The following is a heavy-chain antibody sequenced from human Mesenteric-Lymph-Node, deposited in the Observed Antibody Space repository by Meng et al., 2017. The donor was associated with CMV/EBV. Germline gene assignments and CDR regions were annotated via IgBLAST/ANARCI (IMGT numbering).Heavy chain of an antibody. Sequence: ASVKVSCKASGYTFSTYDINWVRQATGQGLEWMGWVNPSSDNTGYAQKFRGRVTFTVDTSTSTAYMELSSLRSEDTAVYYCARGVAAAPDAFDIWGQGTMVTVSS. CDR1: GYTFSTYD. CDR3: ARGVAAAPDAFDI. CDR2: VNPSSDNT. J-gene: IGHJ3*02. D-gene: IGHD6-13*01. V-gene: IGHV1-8*03.